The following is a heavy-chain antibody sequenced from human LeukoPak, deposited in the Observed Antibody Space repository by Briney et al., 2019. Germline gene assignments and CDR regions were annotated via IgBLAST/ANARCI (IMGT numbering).Heavy chain of an antibody. CDR2: LSYDGTNT. J-gene: IGHJ4*02. Sequence: GGSLRLSCVASGFTFSSYSMQWVRQTPGKGLEWVGILSYDGTNTYYGESVKGRFTISRDNSKNTLYLQMNSLRAEDTAVYYCARRAGAYSHPYDYWGQGTLVTVSS. CDR1: GFTFSSYS. CDR3: ARRAGAYSHPYDY. V-gene: IGHV3-33*05. D-gene: IGHD4/OR15-4a*01.